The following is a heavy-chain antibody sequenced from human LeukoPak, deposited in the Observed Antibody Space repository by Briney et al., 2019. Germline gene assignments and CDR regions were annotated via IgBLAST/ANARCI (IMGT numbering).Heavy chain of an antibody. CDR3: AKNQQLLWFGESNYHDAFDI. Sequence: PGGSLRLSCAASGFTFSSYGMSWVRQAPGKGLEWISAISGSGGSTYYADSVKGRFTISRDNFKNTLYLHMNSLRAGDTAVYYCAKNQQLLWFGESNYHDAFDIWGQGTMVTVSS. CDR1: GFTFSSYG. D-gene: IGHD3-10*01. CDR2: ISGSGGST. J-gene: IGHJ3*02. V-gene: IGHV3-23*01.